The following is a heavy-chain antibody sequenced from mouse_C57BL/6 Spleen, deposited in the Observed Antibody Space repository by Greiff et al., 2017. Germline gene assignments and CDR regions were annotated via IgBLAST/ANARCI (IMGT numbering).Heavy chain of an antibody. V-gene: IGHV1-64*01. D-gene: IGHD1-1*01. Sequence: QVQLQQPGAELVKPGASVKLSCKASGYTFTSYWMHWVKQRPGQGLEWIGMIHPNSGSTNYNEKFKSKATLTVDKSSSTAYMQLSSLTSEDSAVYYCAREGKFITTVVEDYYAMDYWGQGTSVTVSS. J-gene: IGHJ4*01. CDR1: GYTFTSYW. CDR2: IHPNSGST. CDR3: AREGKFITTVVEDYYAMDY.